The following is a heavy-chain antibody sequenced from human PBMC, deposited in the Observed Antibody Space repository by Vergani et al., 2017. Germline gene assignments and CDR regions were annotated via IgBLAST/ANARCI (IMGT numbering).Heavy chain of an antibody. Sequence: QVQLQESGPGLVKPSETLSLTCTVSGYSITSGYYWGWIRQPPGKGLEWIGSIYHSGSTYYNPSLKSPVTISVDTSKNQFSLKLSSVTAADTAVYYCARDSVGHGLGPLEVYGIDVWGQGITVTVSS. V-gene: IGHV4-38-2*02. CDR2: IYHSGST. CDR3: ARDSVGHGLGPLEVYGIDV. D-gene: IGHD5/OR15-5a*01. J-gene: IGHJ6*02. CDR1: GYSITSGYY.